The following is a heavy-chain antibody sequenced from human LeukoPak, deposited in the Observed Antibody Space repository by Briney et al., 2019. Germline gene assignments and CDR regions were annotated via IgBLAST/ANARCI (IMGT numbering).Heavy chain of an antibody. CDR1: GYNFNDFG. D-gene: IGHD1-14*01. Sequence: GASVKVPCKASGYNFNDFGVTWVRQARGQGLEWMGWISALTGDTNYAQKFQGRLTMTTDTSTDTAYMEMRGLRSDDTAVYYCAREATGRAFDPWGQGTLVVVSS. CDR2: ISALTGDT. J-gene: IGHJ5*02. V-gene: IGHV1-18*01. CDR3: AREATGRAFDP.